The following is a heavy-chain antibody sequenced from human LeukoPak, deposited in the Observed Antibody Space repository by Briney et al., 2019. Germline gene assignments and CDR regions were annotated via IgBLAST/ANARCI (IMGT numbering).Heavy chain of an antibody. CDR2: IYASGST. D-gene: IGHD3-22*01. CDR1: GYSISSGSDF. CDR3: ARYYFDSSGSYYPERD. Sequence: SETLSLTCTVSGYSISSGSDFWTWIRQPAGKGLEWIGHIYASGSTNYKPSLKSRVTISVDTSKNQFFLKLNSVTAADSAVYYCARYYFDSSGSYYPERDWGQGILVTVSS. J-gene: IGHJ4*02. V-gene: IGHV4-61*09.